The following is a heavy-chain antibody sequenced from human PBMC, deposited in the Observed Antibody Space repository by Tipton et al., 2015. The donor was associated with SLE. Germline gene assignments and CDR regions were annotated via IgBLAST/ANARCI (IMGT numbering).Heavy chain of an antibody. V-gene: IGHV4-4*07. Sequence: LRLSCAVSGGSISSYSWNWIRQPAGKGLEWIGRFYSGYTDYNPSLNGRVTMSADTSRNQLSLKLSSVTAADTAVYYCAKNPAAAPDDYWGPGTLVTVSS. CDR3: AKNPAAAPDDY. D-gene: IGHD2-2*01. CDR2: FYSGYT. J-gene: IGHJ4*02. CDR1: GGSISSYS.